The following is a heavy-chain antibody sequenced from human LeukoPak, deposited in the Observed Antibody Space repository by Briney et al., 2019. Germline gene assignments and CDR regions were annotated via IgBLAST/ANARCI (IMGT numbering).Heavy chain of an antibody. Sequence: SETRSLTCAVYGGSFSGYYWSWIRQPPGKWLEWIGEINHSGSTNYNPSLKSRVTISVDTSKNQFSLKLSSVTAADTAVYYCARGLSHGSGSFYYYYYGMDVWGKGTTVTVSS. CDR2: INHSGST. V-gene: IGHV4-34*01. D-gene: IGHD3-10*01. CDR1: GGSFSGYY. CDR3: ARGLSHGSGSFYYYYYGMDV. J-gene: IGHJ6*04.